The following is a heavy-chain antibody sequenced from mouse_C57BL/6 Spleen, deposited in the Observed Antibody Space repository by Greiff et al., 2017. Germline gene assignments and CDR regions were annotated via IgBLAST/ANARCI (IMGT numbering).Heavy chain of an antibody. CDR3: ARSGGSSYFDY. V-gene: IGHV5-6*01. Sequence: EVQLQESGGDLVKPGGSLKLSCAASGFTFSSYGMSWVRQTPDKRLEWVATISSGGSYTYYPDSVKGRFTISRDNAKNTLYLQMSSLKSEDTAMYYGARSGGSSYFDYWGQGTTLTVSS. CDR1: GFTFSSYG. CDR2: ISSGGSYT. J-gene: IGHJ2*01. D-gene: IGHD1-1*01.